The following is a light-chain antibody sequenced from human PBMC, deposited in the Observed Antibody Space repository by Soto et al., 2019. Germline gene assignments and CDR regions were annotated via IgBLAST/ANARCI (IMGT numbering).Light chain of an antibody. CDR1: QSVSSSY. CDR3: QQYGSLSWT. Sequence: EIVLTQSPGTLSLSPGERATLSCRASQSVSSSYLAWYQQKPGQAPRLLIYGASSRATGIPDRFSGSGSGTDFTLTISRLEPEDFAVYYRQQYGSLSWTFGQGTKVDIK. J-gene: IGKJ1*01. CDR2: GAS. V-gene: IGKV3-20*01.